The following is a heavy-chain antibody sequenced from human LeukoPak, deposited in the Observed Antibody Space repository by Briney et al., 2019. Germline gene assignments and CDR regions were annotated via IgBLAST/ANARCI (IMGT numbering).Heavy chain of an antibody. CDR1: GGTFSSYA. Sequence: SVKVSCKASGGTFSSYAISWVRQAPGQGLEWMGVIIPIFGTANYAQKFQGRVTITADESTSTAYMELSSLRSEDTAVYYCARAALNYDFWSGYSIRQGMDVWGQGTTVTVSS. D-gene: IGHD3-3*01. V-gene: IGHV1-69*13. CDR3: ARAALNYDFWSGYSIRQGMDV. CDR2: IIPIFGTA. J-gene: IGHJ6*02.